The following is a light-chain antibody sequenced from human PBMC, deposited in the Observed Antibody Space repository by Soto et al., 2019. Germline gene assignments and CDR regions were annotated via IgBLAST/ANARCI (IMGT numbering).Light chain of an antibody. V-gene: IGKV1-5*03. J-gene: IGKJ1*01. Sequence: DIQMTQSPSTLSASVGDRVTITCRASQSISSWLAWYQQKPGKAPRLLIYKASSLQSGVPSRFSGSGSGTEFTLTISSLQPDDFATYYCQQYSRLWTFGQGTKVEIK. CDR2: KAS. CDR3: QQYSRLWT. CDR1: QSISSW.